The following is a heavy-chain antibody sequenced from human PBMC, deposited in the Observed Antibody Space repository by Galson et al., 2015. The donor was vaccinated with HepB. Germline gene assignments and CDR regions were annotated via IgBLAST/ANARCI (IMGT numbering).Heavy chain of an antibody. D-gene: IGHD6-13*01. CDR2: ITSRGST. CDR1: GGTFSSYA. J-gene: IGHJ5*02. V-gene: IGHV3-23*01. Sequence: SCKASGGTFSSYAMSWVRQAPGKGLEWVSGITSRGSTDYADSVKGRFTISRDNSKNTLYLQMNTLRAEDTAVYYCAKDPLEAAGRGADWFDPWGQGTLVTVSS. CDR3: AKDPLEAAGRGADWFDP.